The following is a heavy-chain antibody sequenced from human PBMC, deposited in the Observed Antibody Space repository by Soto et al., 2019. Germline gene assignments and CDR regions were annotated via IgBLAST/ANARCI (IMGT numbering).Heavy chain of an antibody. Sequence: GGSLRLSCAASGFTFSSYGMHWVRQAPGKGLEWVAVISYDGSNKYYADSVKGRFTISRDNSKNTLYLQMNSLRAEDTAVYHCEKDHVEMDTMDGFDIWGQGTMVTVSS. CDR1: GFTFSSYG. CDR3: EKDHVEMDTMDGFDI. J-gene: IGHJ3*02. V-gene: IGHV3-30*18. CDR2: ISYDGSNK. D-gene: IGHD5-18*01.